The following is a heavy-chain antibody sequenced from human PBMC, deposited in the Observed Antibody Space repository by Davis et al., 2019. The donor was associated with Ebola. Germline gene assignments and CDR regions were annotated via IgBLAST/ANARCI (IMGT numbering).Heavy chain of an antibody. D-gene: IGHD3-10*01. CDR2: ISSSSSTI. CDR1: GFTFSSYS. CDR3: ARDRAQGFGDLPY. V-gene: IGHV3-48*02. J-gene: IGHJ4*02. Sequence: GESLKISCAASGFTFSSYSMNWVRQAPGKGLEWVSYISSSSSTIYYADSVKGRFTISRDNAKNSLYLQMNSLGDEDTAVYYCARDRAQGFGDLPYWGQGTLVTVSS.